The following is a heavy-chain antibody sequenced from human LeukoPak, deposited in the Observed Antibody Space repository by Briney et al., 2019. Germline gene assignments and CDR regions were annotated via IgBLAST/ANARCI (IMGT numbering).Heavy chain of an antibody. D-gene: IGHD3-10*01. Sequence: SETLSLTCTVSGGAISSSSYYWGWIRQPPGKGLEWIGSIYYSGSTYYNPSLKSRVTISVDTSKNQFSLKLSSVTAADTAVYYCARATDGSGSYYKRAFDYWGQGTLVTVSS. CDR2: IYYSGST. CDR3: ARATDGSGSYYKRAFDY. V-gene: IGHV4-39*07. J-gene: IGHJ4*02. CDR1: GGAISSSSYY.